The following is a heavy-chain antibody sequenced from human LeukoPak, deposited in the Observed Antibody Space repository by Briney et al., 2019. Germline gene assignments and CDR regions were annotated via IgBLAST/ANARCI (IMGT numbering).Heavy chain of an antibody. CDR2: IYYRGTT. J-gene: IGHJ4*02. V-gene: IGHV4-39*01. Sequence: SETLSLTCTVSGGSISSSTYYRGWIRQPPGKGLEWIGTIYYRGTTYYNPSLKSRVTISVDTSKNQFSLKLSSVTAADTAVYYCARHGGTLHYYDSSGPRAFDYWGQGTLVTLSS. CDR1: GGSISSSTYY. CDR3: ARHGGTLHYYDSSGPRAFDY. D-gene: IGHD3-22*01.